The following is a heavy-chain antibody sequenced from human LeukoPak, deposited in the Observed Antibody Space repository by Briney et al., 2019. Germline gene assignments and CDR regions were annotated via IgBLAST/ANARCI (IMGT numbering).Heavy chain of an antibody. CDR1: GFVFSSFG. CDR3: ASTPFYCSGSSCPYYMDG. V-gene: IGHV3-33*01. CDR2: IWDDGSNK. Sequence: GGSLRLSCAASGFVFSSFGMPWVRQAPGKGLEWVAVIWDDGSNKYYADSVKGRFTISRDNSKNTLYLQMNSLRAEDTAVYYCASTPFYCSGSSCPYYMDGWGKGATVTVSS. D-gene: IGHD2-15*01. J-gene: IGHJ6*03.